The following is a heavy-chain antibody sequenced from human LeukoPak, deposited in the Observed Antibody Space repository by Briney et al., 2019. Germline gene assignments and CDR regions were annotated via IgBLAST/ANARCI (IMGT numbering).Heavy chain of an antibody. D-gene: IGHD4-17*01. Sequence: ATVTVSCKASGYTFTGYYMHWVRQAPGQGLEWMGWINPNSGATNYAQKFQGRVTMTRDTSISTAYMELSRLRSDDTAVYYCAREHMSWVTTDYWGQGTLVTVSA. V-gene: IGHV1-2*02. CDR2: INPNSGAT. J-gene: IGHJ4*02. CDR1: GYTFTGYY. CDR3: AREHMSWVTTDY.